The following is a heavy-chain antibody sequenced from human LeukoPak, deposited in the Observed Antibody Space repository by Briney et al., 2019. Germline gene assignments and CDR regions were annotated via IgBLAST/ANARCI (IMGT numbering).Heavy chain of an antibody. CDR1: GFTFNNYG. Sequence: GGSLRLSCAGSGFTFNNYGIHWVRQAPGKGLEWVAIISFDGSDKYYADSVKGRFTISRDHSKNTLYLQMNSLRTEDTAIYYCARHEGYSYGVHYWGQGTLVTVSS. CDR3: ARHEGYSYGVHY. V-gene: IGHV3-30*03. CDR2: ISFDGSDK. J-gene: IGHJ4*02. D-gene: IGHD5-18*01.